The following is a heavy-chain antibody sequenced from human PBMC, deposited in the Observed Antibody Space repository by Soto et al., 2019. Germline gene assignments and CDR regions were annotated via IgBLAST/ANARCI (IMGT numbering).Heavy chain of an antibody. CDR2: ISGSGGGT. J-gene: IGHJ4*02. Sequence: GGSLRLSCAASGFTFSNYAMTWVRQAPGKGLEWVSAISGSGGGTYYADSAKGRFTISRDNSKNTLYLQMNSLRAEDTAVYYCAKGLVGLLDYWGQGTLVTVSS. CDR3: AKGLVGLLDY. CDR1: GFTFSNYA. D-gene: IGHD1-26*01. V-gene: IGHV3-23*01.